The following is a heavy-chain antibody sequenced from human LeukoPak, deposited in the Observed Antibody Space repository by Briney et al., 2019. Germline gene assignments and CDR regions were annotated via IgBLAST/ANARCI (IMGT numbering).Heavy chain of an antibody. D-gene: IGHD2-15*01. V-gene: IGHV4-39*07. Sequence: PSETLSLTCTVSGGSISSSSYYWGWIRQPPGKGLEWIGSIYYSGSTYYNPSLKSRVTISVDTSKNQFSLKLSSVTAADTAVYYCARGFAVVVVAAPYFFDYWGQGTLVTVSS. CDR2: IYYSGST. CDR3: ARGFAVVVVAAPYFFDY. CDR1: GGSISSSSYY. J-gene: IGHJ4*02.